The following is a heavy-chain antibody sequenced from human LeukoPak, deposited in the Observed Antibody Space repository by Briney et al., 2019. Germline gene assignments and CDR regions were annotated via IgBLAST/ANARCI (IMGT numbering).Heavy chain of an antibody. Sequence: SETLSLTCTVSGGSISSYYWSWIRQPPGKGLEWIGYIYYSGSTNYNPSLKSRVTISVDTSKNQFSLKLSSVTAADTAVYYCARDDIDWYFDLWGRGTLVTVSP. CDR3: ARDDIDWYFDL. J-gene: IGHJ2*01. CDR2: IYYSGST. V-gene: IGHV4-59*01. CDR1: GGSISSYY. D-gene: IGHD2-15*01.